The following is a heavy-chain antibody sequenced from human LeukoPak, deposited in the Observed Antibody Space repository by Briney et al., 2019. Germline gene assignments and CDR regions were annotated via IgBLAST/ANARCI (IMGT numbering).Heavy chain of an antibody. Sequence: GASVKVSCKASGYTFTSYDINWVRQATGQGLEWMGWINPNSGGTNYAQKFQGRVTMTRDTSISTAYMELSRLRSDDTAVYYCARTSVWFGELLSGFDPWGQGTLVTVSS. CDR3: ARTSVWFGELLSGFDP. V-gene: IGHV1-2*02. CDR1: GYTFTSYD. J-gene: IGHJ5*02. D-gene: IGHD3-10*01. CDR2: INPNSGGT.